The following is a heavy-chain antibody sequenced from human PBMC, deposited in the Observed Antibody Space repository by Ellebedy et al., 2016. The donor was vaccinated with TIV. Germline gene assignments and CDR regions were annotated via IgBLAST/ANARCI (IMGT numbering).Heavy chain of an antibody. V-gene: IGHV1-24*01. CDR3: ATLKGAAGNYYYGMDV. J-gene: IGHJ6*02. CDR1: GYTLTELS. D-gene: IGHD6-13*01. Sequence: ASVKVSCXVSGYTLTELSMRWVRQAPGKRLEWMRGFDPEDGETIYAQKFQGRVTMTEDTSTDTAYMELSSLRSEDTAVYYCATLKGAAGNYYYGMDVWGQGTTVTVSS. CDR2: FDPEDGET.